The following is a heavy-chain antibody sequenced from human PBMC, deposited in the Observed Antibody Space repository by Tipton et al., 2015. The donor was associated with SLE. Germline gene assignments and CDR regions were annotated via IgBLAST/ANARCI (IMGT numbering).Heavy chain of an antibody. J-gene: IGHJ4*02. Sequence: LRLSCTVSGGSVGTYYWSWIRQPAGKGLEWIGRIYTSGSTNYNPSLKSRVTMSVDTSKNQFSLKLSSVTAADTAVYYCARDSVGGYYYGSGSYLPDYWGQGTLVTVSS. CDR1: GGSVGTYY. CDR2: IYTSGST. V-gene: IGHV4-4*07. CDR3: ARDSVGGYYYGSGSYLPDY. D-gene: IGHD3-10*01.